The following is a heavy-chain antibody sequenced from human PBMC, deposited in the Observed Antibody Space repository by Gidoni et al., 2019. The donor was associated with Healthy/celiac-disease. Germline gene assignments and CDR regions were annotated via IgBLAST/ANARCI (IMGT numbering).Heavy chain of an antibody. CDR3: AREPGDGYNRCFDL. V-gene: IGHV1-69*01. CDR1: GGTFSSYA. CDR2: IFPIFGTA. Sequence: QVQLVQSGAEVTKPGSSVKVSCKASGGTFSSYAISWVRQAPGQGREWMGGIFPIFGTANYAQKFQGRVTITADESTSTAYMELSSLRSEDTAVYYCAREPGDGYNRCFDLWGRGTLVTVSS. J-gene: IGHJ2*01. D-gene: IGHD5-12*01.